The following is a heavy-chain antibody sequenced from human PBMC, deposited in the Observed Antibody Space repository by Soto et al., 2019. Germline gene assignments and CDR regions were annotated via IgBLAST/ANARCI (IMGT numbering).Heavy chain of an antibody. CDR3: ARVLRSSSWVAFDI. CDR1: GFTFSSYG. D-gene: IGHD6-13*01. Sequence: QVQLVESGGGVVQPGRSLRLSCAASGFTFSSYGMHWVRQAPGKGLAWVAVIWYGGSNKYYADSVKGRFTISRDNSKNTLYLQMNSLRAEDTAVYYCARVLRSSSWVAFDIWGQGTMVTVSS. J-gene: IGHJ3*02. V-gene: IGHV3-33*01. CDR2: IWYGGSNK.